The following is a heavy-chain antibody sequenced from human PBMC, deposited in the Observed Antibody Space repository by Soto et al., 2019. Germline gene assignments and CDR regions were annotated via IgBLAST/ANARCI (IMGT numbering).Heavy chain of an antibody. D-gene: IGHD3-22*01. CDR1: GFTVSSNY. CDR3: ARDLYYYDSSGYHAFDI. CDR2: IYSGGST. J-gene: IGHJ3*02. V-gene: IGHV3-53*04. Sequence: EVQLVESGGGLVQPGGSLRLSCAASGFTVSSNYMSWVRQAPGKGLEWVSVIYSGGSTYYADSVKGRFTISRHNSKNTLYLQMNSLRAEDTAVYYCARDLYYYDSSGYHAFDIWGQGTMVTVSS.